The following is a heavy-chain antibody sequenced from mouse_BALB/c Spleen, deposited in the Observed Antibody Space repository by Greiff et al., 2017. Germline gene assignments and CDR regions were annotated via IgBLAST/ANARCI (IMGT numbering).Heavy chain of an antibody. D-gene: IGHD2-1*01. CDR2: ISYSGST. CDR1: GYSITSDYA. V-gene: IGHV3-2*02. Sequence: EVQLQESGPGLVKPSQSLSLTCTVTGYSITSDYAWNWIRQFPGNKLEWMGYISYSGSTSYNPSLKSRISITRDTSKNQFFLQLNSVTTEDTATYYCARSGGNYGFGFAYWGQGTLVTVSA. CDR3: ARSGGNYGFGFAY. J-gene: IGHJ3*01.